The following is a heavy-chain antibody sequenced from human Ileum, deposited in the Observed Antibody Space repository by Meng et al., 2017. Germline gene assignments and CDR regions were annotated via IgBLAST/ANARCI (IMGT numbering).Heavy chain of an antibody. CDR3: VAPAAPYFTQPFDY. J-gene: IGHJ4*02. CDR2: LTWDSGAI. D-gene: IGHD3-3*01. CDR1: GFTFAHHA. V-gene: IGHV3-9*01. Sequence: SLKISCVASGFTFAHHAMYWVRQAPGKGLEWVAGLTWDSGAIDYADSVKGRFTISRNNAENSLSLELNNLRPDDTAIYYCVAPAAPYFTQPFDYWGQGTLVTVSS.